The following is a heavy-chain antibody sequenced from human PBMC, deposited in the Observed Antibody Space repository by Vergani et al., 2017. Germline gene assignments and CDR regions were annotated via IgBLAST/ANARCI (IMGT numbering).Heavy chain of an antibody. CDR3: ARASLRAVVGDYHYMDV. J-gene: IGHJ6*03. Sequence: QLQLQESGSGLVKPSQTLSLTFAVFGDSITNGGFSWNWIRQPPGKGPEWIGYIFPSGNSDYNPALTNRISMSLDKSKNQFSLWVNSVNAADTAVYFCARASLRAVVGDYHYMDVWGKGKTVVVSS. D-gene: IGHD6-19*01. V-gene: IGHV4-30-2*01. CDR1: GDSITNGGFS. CDR2: IFPSGNS.